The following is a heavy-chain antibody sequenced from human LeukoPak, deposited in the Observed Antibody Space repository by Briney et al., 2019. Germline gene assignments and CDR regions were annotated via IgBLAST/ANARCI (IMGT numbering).Heavy chain of an antibody. Sequence: PGGSLRLSCAASGFTFDDYAMYWVRQAPGKGLEWVSLISGDGGSTYYADSVKSRFTISRDNSKNSLYLQMNSLRTEDTALYYCAKEGLDDSSGYYRDYYYYYGMDVWGQGTTVTVSS. CDR3: AKEGLDDSSGYYRDYYYYYGMDV. J-gene: IGHJ6*02. V-gene: IGHV3-43*02. D-gene: IGHD3-22*01. CDR1: GFTFDDYA. CDR2: ISGDGGST.